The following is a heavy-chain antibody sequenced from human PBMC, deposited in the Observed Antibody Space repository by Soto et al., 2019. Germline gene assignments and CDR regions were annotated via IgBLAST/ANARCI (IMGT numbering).Heavy chain of an antibody. J-gene: IGHJ4*02. Sequence: AGSVKVSCKASGYTFNSYDINWVRQATGQGLEWMGWMNPNFGNTSYAQKFQGRVTITGDESMSTAYMELSSLRSEDTAVYYCAIGYSGSSDFDYWGQGTLVTVSS. CDR1: GYTFNSYD. CDR3: AIGYSGSSDFDY. D-gene: IGHD6-6*01. CDR2: MNPNFGNT. V-gene: IGHV1-8*01.